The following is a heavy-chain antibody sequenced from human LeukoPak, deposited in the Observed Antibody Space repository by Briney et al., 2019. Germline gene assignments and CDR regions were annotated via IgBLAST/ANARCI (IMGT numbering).Heavy chain of an antibody. CDR1: GFTFSSYN. Sequence: GGSLRLACAASGFTFSSYNMNWVRQAPGKGLEWVSSITSSSNYIYYADSVKGRFTISRDNAKNSLYLQMNSLRAEDTTVYYCARDCWDYGSGSYCGIDYWGQGTLVTVSS. D-gene: IGHD3-10*01. J-gene: IGHJ4*02. CDR2: ITSSSNYI. V-gene: IGHV3-21*03. CDR3: ARDCWDYGSGSYCGIDY.